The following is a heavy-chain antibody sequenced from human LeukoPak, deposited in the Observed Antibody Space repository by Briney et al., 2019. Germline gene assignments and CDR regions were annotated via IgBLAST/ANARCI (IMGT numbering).Heavy chain of an antibody. J-gene: IGHJ1*01. CDR3: ARAPSEIGGYYPEYFRH. D-gene: IGHD3-22*01. V-gene: IGHV3-7*01. Sequence: GGSLRLSCAASGFTFSNYWMSWVRQAPGKGLEWVANIKEDGSIKDYVDSVKGRFTVSRDNAKNSLYLQMNSLRAEDTGVYYCARAPSEIGGYYPEYFRHWGQGTLVTVSS. CDR1: GFTFSNYW. CDR2: IKEDGSIK.